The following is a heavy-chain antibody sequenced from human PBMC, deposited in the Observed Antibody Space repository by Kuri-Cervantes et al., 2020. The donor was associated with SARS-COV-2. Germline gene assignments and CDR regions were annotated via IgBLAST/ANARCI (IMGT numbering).Heavy chain of an antibody. CDR2: INGSGGST. CDR1: GVTFSSNA. Sequence: GESLKISCAASGVTFSSNAMSWVRQAPGQGLEWVSAINGSGGSTYYADSVKGRLTTSRENSKNTLYLQMNSLRAEDTAVYYCARGGYSGYGPFDYWGQGTLVTVSS. D-gene: IGHD5-12*01. CDR3: ARGGYSGYGPFDY. V-gene: IGHV3-23*01. J-gene: IGHJ4*02.